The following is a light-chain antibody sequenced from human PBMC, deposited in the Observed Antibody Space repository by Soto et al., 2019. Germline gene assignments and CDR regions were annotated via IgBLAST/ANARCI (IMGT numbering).Light chain of an antibody. CDR2: DVS. CDR1: SSDVGGYNY. Sequence: QSALTQPASVSGSPGQSITISCTGTSSDVGGYNYVSWYQQHPGKAPKLMIYDVSNRPSGVSNRFSGSKSGNTASLTISGLQAEDEDDYYCSSYTSSSTLVVLGGGTKLTVL. CDR3: SSYTSSSTLVV. J-gene: IGLJ2*01. V-gene: IGLV2-14*01.